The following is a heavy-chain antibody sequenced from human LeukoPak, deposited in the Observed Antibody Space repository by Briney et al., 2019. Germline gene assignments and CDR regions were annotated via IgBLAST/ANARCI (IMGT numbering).Heavy chain of an antibody. CDR3: ARDFEDTSGWDY. CDR1: GYTFTNYY. CDR2: ISPNSGGT. J-gene: IGHJ4*02. D-gene: IGHD6-19*01. Sequence: ASVKVSCKTSGYTFTNYYMHWVRQAPGQGLEWMGWISPNSGGTNYAQKFQGRVTMTRDTSISTAYMELSRLRSDDTAVYYCARDFEDTSGWDYWGQGTLVTVSS. V-gene: IGHV1-2*02.